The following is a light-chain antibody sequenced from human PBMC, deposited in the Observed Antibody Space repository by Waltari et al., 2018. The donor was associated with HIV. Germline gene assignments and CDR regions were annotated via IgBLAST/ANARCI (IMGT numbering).Light chain of an antibody. CDR1: NSNIGSTYD. CDR3: QAYDSRLSAWV. V-gene: IGLV1-40*01. CDR2: ANN. Sequence: QSVLTQPPSVSGAPGQRVTISCTGSNSNIGSTYDVHWYQLLPGKAPKLLIYANNIRPSGVPDRFSGSKSGASASLAITGLQAEDEADYSCQAYDSRLSAWVFGGGTKVTVL. J-gene: IGLJ3*02.